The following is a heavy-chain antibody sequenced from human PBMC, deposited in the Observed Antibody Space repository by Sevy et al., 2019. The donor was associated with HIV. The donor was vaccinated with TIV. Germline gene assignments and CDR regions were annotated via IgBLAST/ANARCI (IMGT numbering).Heavy chain of an antibody. CDR2: IYSGGST. CDR1: GFTVSSNY. Sequence: GGSLRLSCAASGFTVSSNYMSWVRQAPGKGLEWVSVIYSGGSTYYADSVKGRFTISRDNSKNTLYLQMNSLRAEDTAVYYCARDQTPSSWSDAFDIWGQGTMVTVSS. V-gene: IGHV3-66*02. D-gene: IGHD6-13*01. J-gene: IGHJ3*02. CDR3: ARDQTPSSWSDAFDI.